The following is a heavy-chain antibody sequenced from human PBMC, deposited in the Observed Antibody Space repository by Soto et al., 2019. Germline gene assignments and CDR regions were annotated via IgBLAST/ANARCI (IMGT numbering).Heavy chain of an antibody. J-gene: IGHJ6*03. V-gene: IGHV4-59*01. CDR3: ARLAVNTSKLYSYYMDI. D-gene: IGHD4-4*01. CDR1: GGSISSYY. CDR2: IYYSGST. Sequence: TLSLTCTVSGGSISSYYWSWIRQPPGKSLEWIGYIYYSGSTKYNPSLKSPVTISVDTSKNQFSLKLSSVTAADTAVYYCARLAVNTSKLYSYYMDIWGKG.